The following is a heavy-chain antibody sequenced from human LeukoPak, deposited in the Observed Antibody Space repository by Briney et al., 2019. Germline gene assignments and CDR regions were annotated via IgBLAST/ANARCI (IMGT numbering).Heavy chain of an antibody. CDR1: GFTFSNYA. V-gene: IGHV3-23*01. Sequence: GGSLRLSCAASGFTFSNYAMSWVRRAPGKGLEWFSTVSDKGDATAHADTVKGRFTISRDNAKNTLSLLMNILRAEDTAVYYCARVGPLATRSAGHYYFDLWGRGTLVTVSS. J-gene: IGHJ2*01. CDR3: ARVGPLATRSAGHYYFDL. CDR2: VSDKGDAT. D-gene: IGHD3-10*01.